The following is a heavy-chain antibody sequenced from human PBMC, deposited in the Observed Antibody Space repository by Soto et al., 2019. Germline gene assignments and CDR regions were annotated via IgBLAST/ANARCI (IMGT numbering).Heavy chain of an antibody. CDR3: ARPTYYDFWSAIRWFDP. V-gene: IGHV4-34*01. CDR1: GGSFSGYY. CDR2: INHSGST. Sequence: QVQLQQWGAGLLKPSETLSLTCAVYGGSFSGYYWSWIRQPPGKGLEWIGEINHSGSTNYNPSLKSRVTISVDTSKNQFSLKLSSVTAADTAVYYCARPTYYDFWSAIRWFDPWGQGTLVTVSS. D-gene: IGHD3-3*01. J-gene: IGHJ5*02.